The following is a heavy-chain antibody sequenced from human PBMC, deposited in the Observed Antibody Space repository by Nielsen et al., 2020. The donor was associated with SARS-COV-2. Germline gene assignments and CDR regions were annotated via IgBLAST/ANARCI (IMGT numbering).Heavy chain of an antibody. V-gene: IGHV3-11*06. CDR1: GFIFSDYY. CDR3: ARLGFGTFSYYMDV. J-gene: IGHJ6*03. CDR2: ISSSTSYT. Sequence: GESLKISCAASGFIFSDYYMTWIRQAPGKGLEWISYISSSTSYTNYADSVKGRFTISRDNAKNSLYLQLNSVRAEDTAVYYCARLGFGTFSYYMDVWGKGTTVTVSS. D-gene: IGHD3-10*01.